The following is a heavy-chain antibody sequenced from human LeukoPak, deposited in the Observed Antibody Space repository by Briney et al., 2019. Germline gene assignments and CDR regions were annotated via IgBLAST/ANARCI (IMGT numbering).Heavy chain of an antibody. V-gene: IGHV3-64*01. J-gene: IGHJ4*02. D-gene: IGHD6-13*01. CDR1: GFTFSSYA. Sequence: GGSLRLSCAASGFTFSSYAMHWVRQASGKGLEYVSTISRNGDTTFYANSVKGRFTISRDNSKNTLYLQMGSLRAEDMAVYYCARVRDNTTWFLYYFDYWGQGTLVTVSS. CDR2: ISRNGDTT. CDR3: ARVRDNTTWFLYYFDY.